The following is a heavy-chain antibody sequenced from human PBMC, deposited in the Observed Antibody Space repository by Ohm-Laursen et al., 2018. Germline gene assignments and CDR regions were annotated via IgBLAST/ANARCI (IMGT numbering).Heavy chain of an antibody. J-gene: IGHJ3*02. CDR1: GFTFSSYS. V-gene: IGHV3-21*01. D-gene: IGHD6-13*01. CDR3: ARDKEQQLELDAFDI. CDR2: ISSSSSYI. Sequence: GSLRLSCAASGFTFSSYSMNWVRQAPGKGLEWVSSISSSSSYIYYADSVKGRFTISRDNAKNSLYLQMNSLRAEDTAMYYCARDKEQQLELDAFDIWGQGTMVTVSS.